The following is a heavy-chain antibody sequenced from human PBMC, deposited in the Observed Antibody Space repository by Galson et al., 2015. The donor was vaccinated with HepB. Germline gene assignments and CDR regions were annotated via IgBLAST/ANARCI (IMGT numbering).Heavy chain of an antibody. V-gene: IGHV4-39*01. CDR2: SHYSGNT. Sequence: ETLSLTCTVSGGSISSNSYCWGWIRQSPGKGLEWIGSSHYSGNTFYYPSLKSRVTMSVDTSKNQFSLKLTSVTAADTAVYYCARLDPSHYVWSWGQGTLVTVSS. D-gene: IGHD3-16*01. CDR3: ARLDPSHYVWS. J-gene: IGHJ4*02. CDR1: GGSISSNSYC.